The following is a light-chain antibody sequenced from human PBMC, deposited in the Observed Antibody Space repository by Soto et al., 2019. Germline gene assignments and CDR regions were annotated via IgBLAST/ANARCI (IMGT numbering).Light chain of an antibody. Sequence: ESVFAQSPASRAVSPGERATLSCRASQSVRNNLAWYQQKPCQAPSLLIYGASTRATGIPARFSGSGSGTEFPLTISSLQSEDFAVYFCHQYNNWPRTFGQGTRLEIK. CDR1: QSVRNN. CDR2: GAS. V-gene: IGKV3-15*01. CDR3: HQYNNWPRT. J-gene: IGKJ5*01.